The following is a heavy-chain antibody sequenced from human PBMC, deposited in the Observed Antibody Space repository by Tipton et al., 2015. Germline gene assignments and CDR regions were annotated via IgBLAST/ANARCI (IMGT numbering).Heavy chain of an antibody. CDR2: IRSRSSTI. V-gene: IGHV3-48*02. Sequence: SLRLSCAASGFTFSSYDMNWVRQAPGKGLEWVSYIRSRSSTIYYADSVKGRFTISRDNANNSLHLQMHSLRDVDTAVYYCATKLYASAWAYWGQGTLVSVSS. CDR3: ATKLYASAWAY. D-gene: IGHD6-19*01. J-gene: IGHJ4*02. CDR1: GFTFSSYD.